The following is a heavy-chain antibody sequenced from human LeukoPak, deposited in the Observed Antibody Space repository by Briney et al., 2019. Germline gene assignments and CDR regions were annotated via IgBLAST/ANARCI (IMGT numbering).Heavy chain of an antibody. CDR2: IDGPSSAI. D-gene: IGHD5-24*01. Sequence: GESLRLSCAASGFIFSSFSMSWVRQAPGKGLEWVAYIDGPSSAIYYADSVKGRFTISRDNAKYSVYLQMNSLRAEDTAVYYCTTHGRNGYKGYFWGQGALVTVSS. V-gene: IGHV3-48*04. CDR3: TTHGRNGYKGYF. CDR1: GFIFSSFS. J-gene: IGHJ4*02.